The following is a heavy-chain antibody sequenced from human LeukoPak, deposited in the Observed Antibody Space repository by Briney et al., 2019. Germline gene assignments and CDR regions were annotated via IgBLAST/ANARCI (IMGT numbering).Heavy chain of an antibody. Sequence: GGSLRLSCAASGFTFSSYAMNWVRQAPGKGLEWVSAISGSSGRTYYADFVKGRFTISRDNSKNTLYLQMNSLRAGDTAIYFCAKPARTDYTDYWGQGTLVTVSS. J-gene: IGHJ4*02. CDR3: AKPARTDYTDY. CDR2: ISGSSGRT. V-gene: IGHV3-23*01. CDR1: GFTFSSYA. D-gene: IGHD1-14*01.